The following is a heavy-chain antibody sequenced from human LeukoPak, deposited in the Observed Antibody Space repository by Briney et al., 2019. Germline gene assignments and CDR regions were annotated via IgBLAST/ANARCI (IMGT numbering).Heavy chain of an antibody. V-gene: IGHV3-7*01. CDR3: ARDRGGYSSGELDY. CDR1: GFTFSSYW. Sequence: GGSLRLSCAASGFTFSSYWMSWVRQAPGKGLEWVANIKQDGSEKNYVDSVKGRFTISRDNSKNTLYLQMNSLRAEDTAVYYCARDRGGYSSGELDYWGQGTLVTVSS. J-gene: IGHJ4*02. D-gene: IGHD6-19*01. CDR2: IKQDGSEK.